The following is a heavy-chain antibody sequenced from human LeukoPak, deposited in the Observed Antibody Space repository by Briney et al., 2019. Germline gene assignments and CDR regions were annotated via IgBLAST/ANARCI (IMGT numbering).Heavy chain of an antibody. V-gene: IGHV4-38-2*02. D-gene: IGHD1-14*01. Sequence: SETLSLNCTASGYSISSGYYWGWIRQPPGKGLEWIGSIYYSGSTYYNPSLESRVTISVDTSKNQFSLKLSSVTAADTAVYYCARSEPEGIYYFDYWGQGTLVTVSS. CDR2: IYYSGST. J-gene: IGHJ4*02. CDR3: ARSEPEGIYYFDY. CDR1: GYSISSGYY.